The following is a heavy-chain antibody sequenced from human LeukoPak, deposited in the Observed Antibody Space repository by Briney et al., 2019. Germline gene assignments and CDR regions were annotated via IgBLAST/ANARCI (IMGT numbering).Heavy chain of an antibody. CDR3: ARLGGGHYYFDY. CDR1: GGSISSSSYY. D-gene: IGHD3-16*01. J-gene: IGHJ4*02. V-gene: IGHV4-39*01. CDR2: IYYSGST. Sequence: SETLSLTCTVSGGSISSSSYYWGWIRQPPGKGLEWIGSIYYSGSTYYNPSLKSRVTISVDTSKNQFSLKLSSVTAADTAVYYCARLGGGHYYFDYWGQGTLVTVSS.